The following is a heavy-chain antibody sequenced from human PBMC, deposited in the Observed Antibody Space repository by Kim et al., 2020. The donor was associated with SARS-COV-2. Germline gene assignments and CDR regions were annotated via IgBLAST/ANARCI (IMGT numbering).Heavy chain of an antibody. CDR2: IIPILGIA. J-gene: IGHJ6*02. CDR1: GGTFSSYT. Sequence: SVKVSCKASGGTFSSYTISWVRQAPGQGLEWMGRIIPILGIANYAQKFQGRVTITADKSTSTAYMELSSLRSEDTAVYYCARKDYYGSGSVGWGGSYYYYGMDVWGQGTTVTVSS. CDR3: ARKDYYGSGSVGWGGSYYYYGMDV. D-gene: IGHD3-10*01. V-gene: IGHV1-69*02.